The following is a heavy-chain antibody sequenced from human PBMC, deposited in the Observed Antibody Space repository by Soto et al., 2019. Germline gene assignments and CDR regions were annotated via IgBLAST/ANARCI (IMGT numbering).Heavy chain of an antibody. J-gene: IGHJ5*02. CDR1: GGTFSSYT. Sequence: QVQLVHSGAEVKKPGSSVKVSCKASGGTFSSYTISWVRQAPGQGLEWMGRIIPNLGIANYAQKVHGRVKITADKPTSTAYMELSSLRSEDTAVYYCEIDCSSTSCYSYPLGQGTLVTVSS. CDR2: IIPNLGIA. CDR3: EIDCSSTSCYSYP. D-gene: IGHD2-2*01. V-gene: IGHV1-69*04.